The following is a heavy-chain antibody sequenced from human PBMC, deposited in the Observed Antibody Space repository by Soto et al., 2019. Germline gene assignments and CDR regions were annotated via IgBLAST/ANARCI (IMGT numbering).Heavy chain of an antibody. V-gene: IGHV1-46*01. CDR3: ARRGACISTSCSLDY. D-gene: IGHD2-2*01. Sequence: QVQLVQSGAEVKKPGASVKVSCKASGYTFTSYYIHWVRQAPGQGLEWMGIINPSGGSTTYAQKCQGRVTMTRDTSTSTVYMELGSLRSEDTAVYYCARRGACISTSCSLDYWGQGTLVIVSS. CDR2: INPSGGST. CDR1: GYTFTSYY. J-gene: IGHJ4*02.